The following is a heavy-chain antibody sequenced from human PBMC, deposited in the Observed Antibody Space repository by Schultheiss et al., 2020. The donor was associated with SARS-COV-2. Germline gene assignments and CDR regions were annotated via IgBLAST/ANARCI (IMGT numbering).Heavy chain of an antibody. D-gene: IGHD4-17*01. CDR3: ATTTVTTMYFDY. CDR2: IYHSGST. J-gene: IGHJ4*02. CDR1: GGSISSGGYS. V-gene: IGHV4-30-2*01. Sequence: SETLSLTCAVSGGSISSGGYSWSWIRQPPGKGLEWIGYIYHSGSTNYNPSLKSRVTMSVDTSKNQFSLKLSSVTAADTAVYYCATTTVTTMYFDYWGQGTLVTVSS.